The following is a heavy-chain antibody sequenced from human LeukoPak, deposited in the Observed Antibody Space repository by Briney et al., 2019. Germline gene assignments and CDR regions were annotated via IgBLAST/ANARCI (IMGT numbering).Heavy chain of an antibody. D-gene: IGHD2-2*01. V-gene: IGHV3-30*02. CDR2: IRYDGSNK. CDR3: AKERTLYCHYMDV. Sequence: GGSLRLSCAASGFTFISYGMHWVRQAPGKGLEWVAFIRYDGSNKYYADSVKGRFTISIDNSKNTLYLQMNSLRAEDTAVYYCAKERTLYCHYMDVWCKGTTVTVSS. J-gene: IGHJ6*03. CDR1: GFTFISYG.